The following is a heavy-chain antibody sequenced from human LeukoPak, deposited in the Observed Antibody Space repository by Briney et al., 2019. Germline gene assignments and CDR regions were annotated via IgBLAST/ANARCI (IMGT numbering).Heavy chain of an antibody. CDR1: GGSISSSSYY. J-gene: IGHJ4*01. Sequence: SETLSLTCTVSGGSISSSSYYWGWIRQPPGKGLEWIGSLYYSGSTYYNPSLKSRVTISVDTSKNQFSLKLSSVTAADTAVYYCARLSGYYYGDRDYWGHGTLVTVSS. CDR2: LYYSGST. D-gene: IGHD3-22*01. V-gene: IGHV4-39*01. CDR3: ARLSGYYYGDRDY.